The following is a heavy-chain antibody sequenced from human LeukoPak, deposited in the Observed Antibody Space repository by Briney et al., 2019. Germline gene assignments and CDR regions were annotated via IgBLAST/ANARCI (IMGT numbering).Heavy chain of an antibody. V-gene: IGHV3-11*04. CDR1: GFTFSDYY. J-gene: IGHJ6*02. CDR3: ARCLYGSGSYFYYYYYYCMDV. CDR2: ISSSSSTI. Sequence: PGGSLRLSCAASGFTFSDYYMSWIRQAPGKGLEWVSYISSSSSTIYYADSVKGRFTISRDNAKNSLYLQMNSLRDEDTAVYYCARCLYGSGSYFYYYYYYCMDVWGQGTTVTVSS. D-gene: IGHD3-10*01.